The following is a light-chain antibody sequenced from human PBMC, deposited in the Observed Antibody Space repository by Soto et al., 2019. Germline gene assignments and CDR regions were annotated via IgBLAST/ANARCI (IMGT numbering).Light chain of an antibody. CDR3: QQYVTSSPRT. V-gene: IGKV3-20*01. CDR1: QSVSSSY. CDR2: GSS. Sequence: EIALTQSPCTLALSPGERATLSCRASQSVSSSYLAWYQQKPGQAPRLFIYGSSSRATGIPDRFSGSGSGADFTLTITRLEHDDFAVYYCQQYVTSSPRTFGQGTKVDIK. J-gene: IGKJ1*01.